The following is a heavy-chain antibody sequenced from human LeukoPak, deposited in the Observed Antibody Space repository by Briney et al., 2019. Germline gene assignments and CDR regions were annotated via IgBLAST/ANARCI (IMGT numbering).Heavy chain of an antibody. D-gene: IGHD3-22*01. Sequence: GGSLRLSCAASGFTFNTYGMHWVRQAPGKGLEWVAVICSDGSKMYYADSVKGRFTISRDNPKNTLYLQMNSLRAEDTAVYYCAKRGVVIRVILVGLHKEAYYFDPWGQGALVTVSS. CDR2: ICSDGSKM. CDR1: GFTFNTYG. J-gene: IGHJ4*02. CDR3: AKRGVVIRVILVGLHKEAYYFDP. V-gene: IGHV3-33*06.